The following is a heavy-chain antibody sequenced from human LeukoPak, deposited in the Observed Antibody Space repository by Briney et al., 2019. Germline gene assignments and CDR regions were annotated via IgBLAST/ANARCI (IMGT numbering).Heavy chain of an antibody. CDR1: GGSISSSSYY. D-gene: IGHD3-22*01. J-gene: IGHJ6*03. CDR3: ARGRDDSSGYYRPYYYYYMDV. V-gene: IGHV4-39*01. CDR2: IYYSGST. Sequence: SETLSLSCTVSGGSISSSSYYWGWIRQPPGKGLEWIGSIYYSGSTYYNPSLKRRVTISVDTSKNQFSMKLSSVTAADTAVYYCARGRDDSSGYYRPYYYYYMDVWGKGTTVTVSS.